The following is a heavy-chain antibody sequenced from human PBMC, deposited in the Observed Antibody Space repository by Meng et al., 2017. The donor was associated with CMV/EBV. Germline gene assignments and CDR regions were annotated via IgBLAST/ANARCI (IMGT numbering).Heavy chain of an antibody. CDR3: AGDRRYCSSTSCYPPYYYYYGMDV. V-gene: IGHV3-48*04. J-gene: IGHJ6*02. CDR2: ISSSGSTI. D-gene: IGHD2-2*01. Sequence: GGSLRLSCAASGFTFSSYSMNWVRQAPGKGLEWVSYISSSGSTIYYADSVKGRFTISRDNAKNSLYLQMNSLRAEDTAVYYCAGDRRYCSSTSCYPPYYYYYGMDVWGQGTTVTVSS. CDR1: GFTFSSYS.